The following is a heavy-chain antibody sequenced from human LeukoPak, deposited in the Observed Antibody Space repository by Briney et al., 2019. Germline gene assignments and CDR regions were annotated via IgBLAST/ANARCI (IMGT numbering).Heavy chain of an antibody. Sequence: PSESLSLTCAVYGGSFSGYCWSWIRQPPGKGMEWIGEINHSGSTNYNPSLKSRVTISVDTSKNQFSLKLSSVTAADTAVYYCARARGFNYYDSTGIYWGQGTLVTVSS. V-gene: IGHV4-34*01. CDR2: INHSGST. CDR3: ARARGFNYYDSTGIY. D-gene: IGHD3-22*01. J-gene: IGHJ4*02. CDR1: GGSFSGYC.